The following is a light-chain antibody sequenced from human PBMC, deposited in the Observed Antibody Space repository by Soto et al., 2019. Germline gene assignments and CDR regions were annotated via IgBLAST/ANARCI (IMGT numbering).Light chain of an antibody. CDR1: SSDVGRYKL. V-gene: IGLV2-14*03. J-gene: IGLJ2*01. Sequence: QSALTQPASVSGSPGQSITISCTGTSSDVGRYKLVSWYQQHPGKAPKLMIYDVTSRPSGVSNRFSGSKSGNTASLTISGLQAEDEAGYYCSSYTTSSTLIFGGGTKLTVL. CDR2: DVT. CDR3: SSYTTSSTLI.